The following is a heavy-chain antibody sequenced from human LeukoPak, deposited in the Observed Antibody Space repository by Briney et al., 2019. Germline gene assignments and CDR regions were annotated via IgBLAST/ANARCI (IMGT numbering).Heavy chain of an antibody. CDR2: IKSKTAGGTA. D-gene: IGHD6-25*01. CDR1: GFTFSNAW. Sequence: GGSLRLSCAASGFTFSNAWMSWVRQAPGRGLEWVGRIKSKTAGGTADYAAPVKGRFTISRDDSKNTLYLQMNSLRAEDSALYYCASSVGWALRYYFDYWGQGTLVTVSS. CDR3: ASSVGWALRYYFDY. V-gene: IGHV3-15*01. J-gene: IGHJ4*02.